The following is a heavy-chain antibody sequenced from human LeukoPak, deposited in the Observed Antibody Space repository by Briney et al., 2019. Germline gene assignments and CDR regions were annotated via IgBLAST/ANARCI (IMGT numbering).Heavy chain of an antibody. V-gene: IGHV4-34*01. CDR2: INHSGST. J-gene: IGHJ5*02. CDR1: GDSITSYY. CDR3: ARILYSYGPYPFDP. D-gene: IGHD5-18*01. Sequence: SETLSLTCTVSGDSITSYYWTWIRQPPGKGLEWIGEINHSGSTNYNPSLKSRVTISVDTSKNQFSLKLSSVTAADTAVYYCARILYSYGPYPFDPWGQGTLVTVSS.